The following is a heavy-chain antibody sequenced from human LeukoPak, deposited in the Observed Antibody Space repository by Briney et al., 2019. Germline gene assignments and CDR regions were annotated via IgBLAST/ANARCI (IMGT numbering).Heavy chain of an antibody. V-gene: IGHV1-69*05. D-gene: IGHD1-1*01. Sequence: ASVKVSCKASGGTFSSYAISWVRQAPGQGLEWMGRIIPIFGTANYAQKFQGRVTITTDESTSTAYMELSSLRSEDTAVYYCARFPWRDLGAFDIWGQGTMVTVSS. CDR3: ARFPWRDLGAFDI. CDR2: IIPIFGTA. CDR1: GGTFSSYA. J-gene: IGHJ3*02.